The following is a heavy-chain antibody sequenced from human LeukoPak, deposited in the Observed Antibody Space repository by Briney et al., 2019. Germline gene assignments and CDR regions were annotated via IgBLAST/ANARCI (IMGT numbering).Heavy chain of an antibody. V-gene: IGHV4-31*03. J-gene: IGHJ3*01. CDR1: GDSINNAGYH. CDR3: ARDFTKTASPDAFDF. Sequence: SQTLSLTCTVSGDSINNAGYHWTWIRQHPGKGPEWIGYIHSSGSTSYNPSLKSRLSISLDTSQNQFSLKLHSVTAADTAVYYCARDFTKTASPDAFDFWGQGTLVTVSS. D-gene: IGHD1-1*01. CDR2: IHSSGST.